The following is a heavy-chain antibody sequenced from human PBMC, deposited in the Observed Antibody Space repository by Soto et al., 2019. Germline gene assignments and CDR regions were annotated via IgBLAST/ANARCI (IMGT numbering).Heavy chain of an antibody. J-gene: IGHJ3*02. V-gene: IGHV1-24*01. CDR2: FDPEDGET. Sequence: ASVKVSCKVSGYTLTELSMHWVRQAPGKGLEWMGGFDPEDGETIYAQKFQGRVTMTEDTSTDTAYMELSSLRSEDTAVYYCATRMLCSSTSCYHDAFDIWGQGTMVTVSS. D-gene: IGHD2-2*01. CDR1: GYTLTELS. CDR3: ATRMLCSSTSCYHDAFDI.